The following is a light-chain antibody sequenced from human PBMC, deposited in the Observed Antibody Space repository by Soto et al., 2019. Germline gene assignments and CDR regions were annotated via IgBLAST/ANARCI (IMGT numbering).Light chain of an antibody. CDR3: QQYSSSPLT. CDR2: RAS. V-gene: IGKV3-20*01. Sequence: EIVLKRSPGTLSLSPGERATLSCRASQSVGRDFLAWYQPKPGQAPRLLIPRASSRATGIPDRFTGSGSGTDFILTVARLEPEDLSLYYCQQYSSSPLTFGGGTNVEIK. CDR1: QSVGRDF. J-gene: IGKJ4*01.